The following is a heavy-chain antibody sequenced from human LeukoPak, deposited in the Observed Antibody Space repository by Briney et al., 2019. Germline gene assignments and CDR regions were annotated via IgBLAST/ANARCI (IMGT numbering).Heavy chain of an antibody. CDR3: ARLWYTYGNNFDY. D-gene: IGHD5-18*01. CDR2: IKEDGRET. Sequence: GGSLRLSCEASGFTFKAYWMSWVRQAPGTGLGWVAYIKEDGRETNYAESVKGRFTMSRDNARNSLYPEMNLLSADDTAVYYCARLWYTYGNNFDYWGQGTLVTVSS. V-gene: IGHV3-7*03. J-gene: IGHJ4*02. CDR1: GFTFKAYW.